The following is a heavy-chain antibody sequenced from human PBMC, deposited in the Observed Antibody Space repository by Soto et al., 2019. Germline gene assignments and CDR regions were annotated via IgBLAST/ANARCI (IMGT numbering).Heavy chain of an antibody. J-gene: IGHJ6*02. CDR2: IKSKTDGGTT. D-gene: IGHD3-3*01. CDR1: GFTFSNAW. V-gene: IGHV3-15*01. Sequence: NPGGSLRLSCAASGFTFSNAWMSWVRQAPGKGLEWVGRIKSKTDGGTTDYAAPVKGRFTISRDDSKNTLYLQMNSLKTEDTAVYYCTTDVPGPDYDFWSGYYPPPGGVYYYYGMDVWGQGTTVTVSS. CDR3: TTDVPGPDYDFWSGYYPPPGGVYYYYGMDV.